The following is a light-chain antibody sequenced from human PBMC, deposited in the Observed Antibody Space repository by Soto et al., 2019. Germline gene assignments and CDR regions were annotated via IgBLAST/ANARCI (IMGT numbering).Light chain of an antibody. J-gene: IGLJ1*01. CDR3: CSYVGATTYV. CDR2: EGI. Sequence: QSVLNQPASVSGSPGQSITISCTGTSSTVGGFNVVSWYQQHPGKAPKVIIYEGIKRPSGVSNRFSGSNSGSTASLTISGLQAEDEADYYCCSYVGATTYVFGTGTKVTVL. V-gene: IGLV2-23*01. CDR1: SSTVGGFNV.